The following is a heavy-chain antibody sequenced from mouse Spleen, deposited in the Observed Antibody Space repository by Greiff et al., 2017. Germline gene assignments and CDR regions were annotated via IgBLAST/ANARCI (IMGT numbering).Heavy chain of an antibody. CDR3: ARSTYGSSYNWPYYFDY. J-gene: IGHJ2*01. V-gene: IGHV1-55*01. CDR2: IYPGSGST. CDR1: GYTFTSYW. D-gene: IGHD1-1*01. Sequence: QVQLQQPGAELVKPGASVKMSCKASGYTFTSYWITWVKQRPGQGLEWIGDIYPGSGSTNYNEKFKSKATLTVDTSSSTAYMQLSSLTSEDSAVYYCARSTYGSSYNWPYYFDYWGQGTTLTVSS.